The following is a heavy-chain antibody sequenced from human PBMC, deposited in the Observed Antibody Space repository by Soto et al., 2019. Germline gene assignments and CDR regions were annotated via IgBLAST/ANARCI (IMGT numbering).Heavy chain of an antibody. V-gene: IGHV1-18*01. CDR2: ISGYNGNT. CDR3: ARKGPRPYYYHGMDV. J-gene: IGHJ6*02. CDR1: GYTFTMSG. Sequence: QVQLVQSGAEVKKPGASVKVSCKSSGYTFTMSGISWVRQAPGQGLEWMGWISGYNGNTNYEQKCQDRVTMTTDTYTNTVYMELRSLRSHDTAVYYCARKGPRPYYYHGMDVWGQGTTVTVSS.